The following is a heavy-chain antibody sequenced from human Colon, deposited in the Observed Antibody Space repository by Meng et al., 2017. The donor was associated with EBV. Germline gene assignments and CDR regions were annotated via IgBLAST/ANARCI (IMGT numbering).Heavy chain of an antibody. D-gene: IGHD3-22*01. CDR2: IHHSGST. J-gene: IGHJ5*01. CDR1: GGSFSGNF. V-gene: IGHV4-34*02. Sequence: HVHLQQWGAGLLKPSETLSLTCAVFGGSFSGNFWTWIRQSPGEGLEWIGEIHHSGSTKYNPSLKNRVSISLDTSKKQFSLQLTSVTAADTAVYFCARDPAQEDFDTSGYMYDSWGPGTLVTVSS. CDR3: ARDPAQEDFDTSGYMYDS.